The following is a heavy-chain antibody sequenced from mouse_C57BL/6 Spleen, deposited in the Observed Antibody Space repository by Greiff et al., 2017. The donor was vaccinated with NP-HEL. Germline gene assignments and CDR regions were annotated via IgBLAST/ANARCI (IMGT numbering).Heavy chain of an antibody. CDR2: IDPSDSYT. CDR3: ARPGDPRLITTVVAPAH. V-gene: IGHV1-50*01. Sequence: QVQLQQPGAELVKPGASVKLSCKASGYTFTSYWMQWVKQRPGQGLEWIGEIDPSDSYTNYNQKFKGKATLTVDTSSSTAYMQLSSLTSEDSAVYYWARPGDPRLITTVVAPAHWGQGTTLTVSS. CDR1: GYTFTSYW. J-gene: IGHJ2*01. D-gene: IGHD1-1*01.